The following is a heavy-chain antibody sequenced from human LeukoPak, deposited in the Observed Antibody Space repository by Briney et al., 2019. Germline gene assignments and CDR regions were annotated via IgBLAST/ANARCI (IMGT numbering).Heavy chain of an antibody. CDR1: GGSISSYY. CDR3: ARDRLDPYCSSTSCYLLVSGFDP. V-gene: IGHV4-59*01. Sequence: SETLSLTCTVSGGSISSYYWSWIRQPPGKGLEWIGYIYYSGSTNYNPSLKSRVTISVDTSKNQFSLKLSSVTAGDTAVYYCARDRLDPYCSSTSCYLLVSGFDPWGQGTLVTVSS. J-gene: IGHJ5*02. CDR2: IYYSGST. D-gene: IGHD2-2*01.